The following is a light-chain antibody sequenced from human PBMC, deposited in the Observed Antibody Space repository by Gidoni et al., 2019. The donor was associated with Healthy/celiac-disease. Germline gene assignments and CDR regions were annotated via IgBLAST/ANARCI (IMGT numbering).Light chain of an antibody. Sequence: SVLTHPPSAPGTPRQRVTISCSGSSSNIGSNTVNWYQQLPGTAPKLLIYSNNQRPSGVPDRFSGSKSGTSASLAISGLQSEDEADYYCAAWDDSLNGLWVFGGGTKLTVL. J-gene: IGLJ3*02. CDR3: AAWDDSLNGLWV. CDR2: SNN. CDR1: SSNIGSNT. V-gene: IGLV1-44*01.